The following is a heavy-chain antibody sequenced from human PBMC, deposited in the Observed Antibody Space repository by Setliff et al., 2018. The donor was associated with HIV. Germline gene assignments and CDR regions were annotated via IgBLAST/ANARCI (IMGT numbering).Heavy chain of an antibody. J-gene: IGHJ4*02. CDR2: INHSGST. CDR3: ARTTLTIFGVVIPDY. V-gene: IGHV4-34*01. Sequence: LRLSCAASGFTFFSYEMNWVRQAPGKGLEWIGEINHSGSTYYNPSLKSRVAISVDTSKSQFSLRLTSVTAADTAVYYCARTTLTIFGVVIPDYWGQGTLVTVSS. CDR1: GFTFFSYE. D-gene: IGHD3-3*01.